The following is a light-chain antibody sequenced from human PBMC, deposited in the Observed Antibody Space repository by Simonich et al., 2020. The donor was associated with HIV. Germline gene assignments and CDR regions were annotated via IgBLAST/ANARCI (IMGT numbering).Light chain of an antibody. CDR2: YVS. CDR1: SSDVGGYNY. Sequence: QSALTQPPSVSGSPGQSVTISCAETSSDVGGYNYVSLSQQHPGKAPKLMIYYVSKRPSAFPDRFSGSKSGNTASLTISGLQAEDEGDYYCCSYAGIYTFWVFGGGTKLTVL. J-gene: IGLJ3*02. CDR3: CSYAGIYTFWV. V-gene: IGLV2-11*01.